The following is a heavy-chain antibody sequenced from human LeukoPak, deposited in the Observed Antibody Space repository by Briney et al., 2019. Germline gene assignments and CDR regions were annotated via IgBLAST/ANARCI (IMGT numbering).Heavy chain of an antibody. CDR1: GFTFDDYA. J-gene: IGHJ4*02. D-gene: IGHD3-10*01. V-gene: IGHV3-9*03. CDR2: ISWNSGSI. Sequence: QPGGSLRLSCAASGFTFDDYAMHWVRQAPGKGLEWVSGISWNSGSIGYADSVKGGFTISRDNAKNSLYLQMNSLRAEDMALYYCAKDIATMVRGAVDYWGQGTLVTASS. CDR3: AKDIATMVRGAVDY.